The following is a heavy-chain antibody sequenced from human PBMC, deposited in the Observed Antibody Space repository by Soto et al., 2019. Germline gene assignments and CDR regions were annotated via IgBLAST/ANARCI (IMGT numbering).Heavy chain of an antibody. CDR1: GFTVSSNY. Sequence: GGSLRLSCAASGFTVSSNYMSWVRQAPGKGLEWVSVIYSGGSTYYADSVKGRFTISRDNSKNTLYLQMNSLRAEDTAVYYCAREGWSSSSKHRGLNYYYYYMDVWGKGTTVTVSS. J-gene: IGHJ6*03. V-gene: IGHV3-66*01. CDR3: AREGWSSSSKHRGLNYYYYYMDV. CDR2: IYSGGST. D-gene: IGHD6-6*01.